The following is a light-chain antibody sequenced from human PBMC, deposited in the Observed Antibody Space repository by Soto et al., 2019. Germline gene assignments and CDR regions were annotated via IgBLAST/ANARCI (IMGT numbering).Light chain of an antibody. CDR3: QQYSAPSWT. J-gene: IGKJ1*01. V-gene: IGKV3-20*01. Sequence: EIVLTQSPGTLSLSPGERATLSCRAGQTITGNNLAWYQQKRGQAPRLIIYAASRRATGIPDRFSGSGSGTDFTLTISRLEPEEFAGYFCQQYSAPSWTFGRGTKVDIK. CDR2: AAS. CDR1: QTITGNN.